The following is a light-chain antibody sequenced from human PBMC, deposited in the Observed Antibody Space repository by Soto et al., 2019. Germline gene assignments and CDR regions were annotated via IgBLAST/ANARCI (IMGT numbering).Light chain of an antibody. Sequence: DIRITHSPSSLSASVVDTVTITFLASQRISSHLNWYQQKPGKAPNLLMYTASNLQSGVPSRFSGSGSGTAFTLTISSLQPEDFATYYCQKSYSTPISFGQGTRLEIK. V-gene: IGKV1-39*01. J-gene: IGKJ5*01. CDR1: QRISSH. CDR2: TAS. CDR3: QKSYSTPIS.